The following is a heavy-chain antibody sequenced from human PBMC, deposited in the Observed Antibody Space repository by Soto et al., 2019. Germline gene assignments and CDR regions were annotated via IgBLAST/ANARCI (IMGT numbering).Heavy chain of an antibody. D-gene: IGHD3-3*01. Sequence: GGSLRLSCAASGFTFSSYAMSWVRQAPGKGLEWVSAISGSGGSTYYADSVKGRFTISRDNSKNTLYLQMNSLRAADTAVYYCARRRITIFGVVIENYFDYWGQGTLVTVSS. CDR3: ARRRITIFGVVIENYFDY. CDR2: ISGSGGST. V-gene: IGHV3-23*01. CDR1: GFTFSSYA. J-gene: IGHJ4*02.